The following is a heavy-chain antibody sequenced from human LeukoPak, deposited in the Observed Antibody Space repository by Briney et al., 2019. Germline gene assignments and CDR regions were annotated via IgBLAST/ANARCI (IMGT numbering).Heavy chain of an antibody. CDR2: LYYSRNT. J-gene: IGHJ5*02. D-gene: IGHD3-22*01. Sequence: SETLSLTCTVSGGSIGDYYWSWIREPPGKGLEWIGYLYYSRNTNYSPSLTSRVTISADTSKNQVYLKLSSVTAADTAVYYCARGNLSGYYPGWFDPWGQGTLVTVSS. CDR3: ARGNLSGYYPGWFDP. V-gene: IGHV4-59*01. CDR1: GGSIGDYY.